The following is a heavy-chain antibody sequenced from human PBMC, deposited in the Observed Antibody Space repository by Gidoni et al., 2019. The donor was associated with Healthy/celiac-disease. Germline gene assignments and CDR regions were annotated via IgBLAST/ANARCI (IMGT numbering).Heavy chain of an antibody. CDR1: GFTFRSYA. J-gene: IGHJ4*02. CDR2: ISGSGGST. CDR3: AKENSGSYHY. D-gene: IGHD1-26*01. Sequence: EVQLLESGGGLVQPGWSLCISCAASGFTFRSYAMSWVRQAPGKGLEWVSAISGSGGSTYYADSVKGRFTISRDNSKNTLYLQMNSLRAEDTSVYYCAKENSGSYHYWGQGTLVTVSS. V-gene: IGHV3-23*01.